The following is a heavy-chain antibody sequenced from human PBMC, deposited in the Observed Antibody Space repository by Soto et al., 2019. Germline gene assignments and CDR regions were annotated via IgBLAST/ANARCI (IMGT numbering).Heavy chain of an antibody. CDR2: INHSGNS. CDR1: GGSFSGYY. J-gene: IGHJ4*02. D-gene: IGHD3-16*01. V-gene: IGHV4-34*01. Sequence: QVQIQQWGAGLLKPSETLSLTCVVYGGSFSGYYWSWIRQSPGRGLEWIGEINHSGNSNYNPSLKSRITMSVDTPKNQFSLELTSVTAAVTALYYCARRKTFPPYYFDYWGQGTLVTVSS. CDR3: ARRKTFPPYYFDY.